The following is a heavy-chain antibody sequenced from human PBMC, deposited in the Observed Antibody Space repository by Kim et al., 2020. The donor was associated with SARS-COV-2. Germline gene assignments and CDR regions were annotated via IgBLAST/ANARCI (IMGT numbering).Heavy chain of an antibody. CDR2: ISYDGSNK. Sequence: GGSLRLSCAASGFTFSSYGMHWVRQAPGKGLEWVAVISYDGSNKYYADSVKGRFTISRDNSKNTLYLQMNSLRAEDTAVYYCAKDGTYHDILTGYYDYYYYGMDVWRQGTTVTVS. D-gene: IGHD3-9*01. J-gene: IGHJ6*02. V-gene: IGHV3-30*18. CDR3: AKDGTYHDILTGYYDYYYYGMDV. CDR1: GFTFSSYG.